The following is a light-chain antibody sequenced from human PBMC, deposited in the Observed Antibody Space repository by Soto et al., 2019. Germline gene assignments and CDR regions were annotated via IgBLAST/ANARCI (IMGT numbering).Light chain of an antibody. J-gene: IGLJ1*01. Sequence: QSPLTQPASVSGSPGQSITISCTGTISDVGGYNYVSWYQQHPGKAPKLMIYAVSNRPSGVSNRFSGSKSGNTATLTISGLQAEDEADYYCCSYTVSGTSVFGTGTKVTVL. CDR3: CSYTVSGTSV. CDR2: AVS. V-gene: IGLV2-14*01. CDR1: ISDVGGYNY.